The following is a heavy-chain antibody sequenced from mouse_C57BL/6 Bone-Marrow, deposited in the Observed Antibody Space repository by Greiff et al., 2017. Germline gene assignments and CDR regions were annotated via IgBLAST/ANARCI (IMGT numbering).Heavy chain of an antibody. CDR2: IRYDGSN. CDR3: ARADGP. D-gene: IGHD2-3*01. J-gene: IGHJ2*01. Sequence: EVKLQESGPGLVKPSQSLSLTCSVTGYSITSGYYWNWIRQFPGNKLEWMGYIRYDGSNNYNPSLKNRISITRDTSKNQCFLKLNSVTTEDTATYYCARADGPGGQGTTLTVSS. V-gene: IGHV3-6*01. CDR1: GYSITSGYY.